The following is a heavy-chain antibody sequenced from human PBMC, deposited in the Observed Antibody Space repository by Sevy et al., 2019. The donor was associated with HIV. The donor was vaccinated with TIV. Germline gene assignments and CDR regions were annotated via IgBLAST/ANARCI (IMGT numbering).Heavy chain of an antibody. V-gene: IGHV4-34*01. J-gene: IGHJ3*02. D-gene: IGHD2-2*01. CDR3: ARVRVGYCSSTSCRRGYAFDI. Sequence: SETLSLTCAVYGGSFSGYYWSWIRQPPGKGLEWIGEINHSGSTNYNPSLKSRDTISVDTSKNQFSLKLSSVTAADTAVYYCARVRVGYCSSTSCRRGYAFDIWGQGTMVTVSS. CDR1: GGSFSGYY. CDR2: INHSGST.